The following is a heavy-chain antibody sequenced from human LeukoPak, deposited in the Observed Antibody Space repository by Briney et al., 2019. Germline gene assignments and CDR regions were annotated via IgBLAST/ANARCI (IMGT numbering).Heavy chain of an antibody. CDR2: ISAYNGNT. J-gene: IGHJ4*02. V-gene: IGHV1-18*01. D-gene: IGHD2-2*01. CDR3: ARDDCSSTSCTPVVN. CDR1: GYTFTSYG. Sequence: ASVKVSCKASGYTFTSYGISWVRQAPGQGLEWMGWISAYNGNTNYAQKLQGRVTMTTDTSTSTAYMELRSLRSDDTAVYYCARDDCSSTSCTPVVNWGQGTLVTVSS.